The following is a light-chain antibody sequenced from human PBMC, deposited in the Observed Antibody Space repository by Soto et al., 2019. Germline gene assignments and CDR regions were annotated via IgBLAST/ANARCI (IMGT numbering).Light chain of an antibody. CDR1: ESVAGH. CDR3: QQYGSSLPIT. Sequence: EILMTQSPATLSVSPGERATLSCRASESVAGHLAWYQQKPGQAPRLLIYDASNRATGIPARFSGSGPGTDFTLTISRLEPEDFAVYYCQQYGSSLPITFGQGTRLEIK. CDR2: DAS. V-gene: IGKV3-20*01. J-gene: IGKJ5*01.